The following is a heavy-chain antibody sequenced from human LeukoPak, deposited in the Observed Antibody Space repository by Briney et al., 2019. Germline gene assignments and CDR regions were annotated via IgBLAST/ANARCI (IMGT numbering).Heavy chain of an antibody. D-gene: IGHD1-26*01. CDR3: ARVDSGNYDY. V-gene: IGHV3-23*01. CDR2: IDFSDDGAS. Sequence: PGGSLRLSCAASGFRFSGYVMRWVRQAPGKGLEYVSSIDFSDDGASYYADSVKGRFAISRDNSKNTLFLQMNSLRVEDTAFYYCARVDSGNYDYWGQGTLLTVSS. J-gene: IGHJ4*02. CDR1: GFRFSGYV.